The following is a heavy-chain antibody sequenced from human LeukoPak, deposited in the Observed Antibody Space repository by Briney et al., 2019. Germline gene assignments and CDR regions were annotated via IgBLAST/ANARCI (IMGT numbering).Heavy chain of an antibody. CDR3: ARQGYGDYLNVFDI. V-gene: IGHV4-59*08. Sequence: SETLSLTCTVSGGSISSYNWSWIRQPPGKGLEWIGYIYHSGSTNYNPSLKSRVTISVDTSKNQFSLKLSSVTAADTAVYYCARQGYGDYLNVFDIWGQGTMVTVSS. J-gene: IGHJ3*02. CDR1: GGSISSYN. D-gene: IGHD4-17*01. CDR2: IYHSGST.